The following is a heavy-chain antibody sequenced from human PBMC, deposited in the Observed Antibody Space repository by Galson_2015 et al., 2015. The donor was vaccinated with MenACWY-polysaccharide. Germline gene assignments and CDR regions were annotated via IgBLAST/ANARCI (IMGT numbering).Heavy chain of an antibody. CDR2: ISYSGSA. J-gene: IGHJ6*02. CDR1: GGSLRATSYS. Sequence: SETLSLTCTVSGGSLRATSYSWGWIRQSPGKGLEWIGSISYSGSAYYNPSLKSRVTISVDTSKNQFSLNLSSMTAADTAVYYCARDRTQVRDYYHGMDVWGQGPTVTGSS. CDR3: ARDRTQVRDYYHGMDV. V-gene: IGHV4-39*07. D-gene: IGHD2-2*01.